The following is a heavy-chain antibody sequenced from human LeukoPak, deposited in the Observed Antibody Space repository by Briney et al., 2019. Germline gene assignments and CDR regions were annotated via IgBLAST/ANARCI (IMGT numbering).Heavy chain of an antibody. CDR2: IDHDGINT. V-gene: IGHV3-74*01. CDR3: ARDGPTVTTEFDY. D-gene: IGHD4-17*01. Sequence: GGSLRLSCAASGFTFDDYGMSWVRQAPGKGLVWVSRIDHDGINTYYADSVKGRFTISRDNAKNTLYLQMNSLRAEDTAVYYCARDGPTVTTEFDYWGQGTLVTVSS. J-gene: IGHJ4*02. CDR1: GFTFDDYG.